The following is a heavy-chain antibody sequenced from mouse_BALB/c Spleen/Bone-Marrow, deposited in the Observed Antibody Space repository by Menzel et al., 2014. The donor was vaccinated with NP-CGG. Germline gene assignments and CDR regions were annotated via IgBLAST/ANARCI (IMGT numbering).Heavy chain of an antibody. CDR2: INPDSSTI. CDR3: ARLGCYGAMDY. CDR1: GFDFSRYW. J-gene: IGHJ4*01. V-gene: IGHV4-1*02. Sequence: EVQGVESGGGLVQPGGSLKLSCAASGFDFSRYWMSWVRQAPGKGLEWIGEINPDSSTINYTPSLKDKFIISRDNAKNTLYLQMSKGRSEDTALYYCARLGCYGAMDYWGQGTSVTGSS. D-gene: IGHD1-1*01.